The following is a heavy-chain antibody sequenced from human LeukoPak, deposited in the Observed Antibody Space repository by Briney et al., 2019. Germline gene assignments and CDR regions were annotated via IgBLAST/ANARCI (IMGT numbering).Heavy chain of an antibody. CDR1: GYTFTNYW. CDR2: IYPGDSDT. Sequence: ASVKVSCKASGYTFTNYWIAWVRQMPGEGLEWMGIIYPGDSDTRYSPSFQGQVTISADKSISTAYLQWRSLKASDTAMYYCARSAVGGYYYYMDVWGKGTTVTISS. V-gene: IGHV5-51*01. D-gene: IGHD1-26*01. CDR3: ARSAVGGYYYYMDV. J-gene: IGHJ6*03.